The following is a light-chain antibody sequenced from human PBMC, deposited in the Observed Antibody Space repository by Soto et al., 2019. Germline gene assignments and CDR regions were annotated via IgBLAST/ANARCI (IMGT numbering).Light chain of an antibody. CDR2: EVN. Sequence: QSLLTQPASLSGSPVQSITISCTGTSSDIGAYDYVAWFQQHPGKSPKLMISEVNNRPSGVSNRFSGSKCGNTAYLTISGLQVEDEAEYFCVSFTTTXTHVFGPCTNVX. J-gene: IGLJ1*01. CDR3: VSFTTTXTHV. CDR1: SSDIGAYDY. V-gene: IGLV2-14*01.